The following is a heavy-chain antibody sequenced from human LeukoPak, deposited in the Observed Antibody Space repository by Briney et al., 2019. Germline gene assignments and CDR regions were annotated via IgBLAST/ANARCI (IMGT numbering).Heavy chain of an antibody. CDR2: IYPGDSDT. Sequence: GESLKISCKGSGYSFTSYWIGWVRQMPGKGLEWMGIIYPGDSDTRYSRSFQGQVTISVDKSLRTAYLQWRSLKASDTGIYFCARLGGPHSPFDNWGQGTRVIVSS. CDR3: ARLGGPHSPFDN. J-gene: IGHJ4*02. CDR1: GYSFTSYW. D-gene: IGHD2-15*01. V-gene: IGHV5-51*01.